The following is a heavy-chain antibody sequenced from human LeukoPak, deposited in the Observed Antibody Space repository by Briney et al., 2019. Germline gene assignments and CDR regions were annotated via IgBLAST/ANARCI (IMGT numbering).Heavy chain of an antibody. D-gene: IGHD4-23*01. Sequence: TGGSLRPSCAASGFTFSSYAMSWVRQAPGKGLEWVSAISGSGGSTYYADSVKGRFTISRDNSKNTLYLQMNSLRAEDTAVYYCAKDPLTTVVTLRISGFDYWGQGTLVTVSS. CDR3: AKDPLTTVVTLRISGFDY. J-gene: IGHJ4*02. CDR1: GFTFSSYA. CDR2: ISGSGGST. V-gene: IGHV3-23*01.